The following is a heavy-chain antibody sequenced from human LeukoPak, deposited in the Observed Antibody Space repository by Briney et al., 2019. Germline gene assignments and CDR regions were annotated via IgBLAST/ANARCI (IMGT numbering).Heavy chain of an antibody. Sequence: GGSLRLSCAASGFTFNSYWMNWVRQAPGKGLEWVANIKQDGSEKYYVDSVKGRFTISRDNAKNSLYLQMNSLRAEDTAVYYCARVEGYSYGYFDYWGQGTLVTVSS. CDR1: GFTFNSYW. V-gene: IGHV3-7*03. CDR3: ARVEGYSYGYFDY. CDR2: IKQDGSEK. D-gene: IGHD5-18*01. J-gene: IGHJ4*02.